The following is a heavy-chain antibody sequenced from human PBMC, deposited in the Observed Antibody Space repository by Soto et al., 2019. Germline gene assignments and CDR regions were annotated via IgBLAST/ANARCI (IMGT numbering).Heavy chain of an antibody. Sequence: QVQLVESGGGVVQPGRSLRLSCAASGFTFSSYAMHWVRQAPGKGLEGVAVISYDGSNKYYADSVKGRFTISRDNSKNTLYLQMNSLRAEDTAVYYCARDARSGYTLRGSDYWGQGTLVTVSS. J-gene: IGHJ4*02. CDR3: ARDARSGYTLRGSDY. CDR2: ISYDGSNK. D-gene: IGHD3-3*01. CDR1: GFTFSSYA. V-gene: IGHV3-30-3*01.